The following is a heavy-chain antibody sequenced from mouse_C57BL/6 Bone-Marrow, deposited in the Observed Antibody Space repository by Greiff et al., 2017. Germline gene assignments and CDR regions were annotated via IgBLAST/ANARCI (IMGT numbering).Heavy chain of an antibody. D-gene: IGHD1-1*01. CDR2: IHPSDSDT. V-gene: IGHV1-74*01. CDR3: AISRTTVVATEYFDV. CDR1: GYTFTSYW. J-gene: IGHJ1*03. Sequence: QVQLQQPGAELVKPGASVKVSCKASGYTFTSYWMHWVKQRPGQGLEWIGRIHPSDSDTNYNQKFKGKATLTVDKSSSTAYMQLSSLTSEDSAVYYFAISRTTVVATEYFDVWGTGTTVTVSS.